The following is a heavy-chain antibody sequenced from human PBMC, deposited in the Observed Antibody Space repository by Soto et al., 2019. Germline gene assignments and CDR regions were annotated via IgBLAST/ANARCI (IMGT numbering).Heavy chain of an antibody. CDR3: AKGWGYSGYDWLQF. V-gene: IGHV3-23*01. CDR2: ISGSGGST. Sequence: GSLRLSCAASEFTFSSYAMSWVRQAPGKGLEWVSAISGSGGSTHYADSMKGRFTISRDNSKNTLYLQMNSLRAEDTAVYYCAKGWGYSGYDWLQFWGQGTLVTVSS. D-gene: IGHD5-12*01. CDR1: EFTFSSYA. J-gene: IGHJ4*02.